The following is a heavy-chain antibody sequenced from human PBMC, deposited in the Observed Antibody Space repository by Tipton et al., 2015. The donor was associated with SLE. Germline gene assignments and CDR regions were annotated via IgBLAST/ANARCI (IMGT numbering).Heavy chain of an antibody. Sequence: QSGAEVKKPGASVKVSCKTSGYRFSDFFIDWVRQAPGQGLEWMGRINPSNGGVKYAQKFQGRVTMIRDTSVGAAYMELSGLRSDDTAIYYCTRALWKYDMDVWGQGTTVTVSS. CDR2: INPSNGGV. J-gene: IGHJ6*02. CDR1: GYRFSDFF. D-gene: IGHD1-1*01. CDR3: TRALWKYDMDV. V-gene: IGHV1-2*06.